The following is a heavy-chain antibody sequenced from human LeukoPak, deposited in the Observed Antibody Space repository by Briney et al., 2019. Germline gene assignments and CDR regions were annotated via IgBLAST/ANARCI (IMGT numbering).Heavy chain of an antibody. V-gene: IGHV3-7*01. J-gene: IGHJ4*02. CDR1: GFNFNNYW. CDR3: VRLWEFDY. CDR2: ISQDGTET. D-gene: IGHD1-26*01. Sequence: PGGSLRLSCAASGFNFNNYWMTWVRQPPRKGLGWVARISQDGTETSYADSVKGRFTLSKDNAEKSLYLQMNGLTTEDTAVYYCVRLWEFDYWGQGTLATVSS.